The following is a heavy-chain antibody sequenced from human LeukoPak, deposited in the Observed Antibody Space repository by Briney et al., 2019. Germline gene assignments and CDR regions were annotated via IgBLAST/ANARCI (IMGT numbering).Heavy chain of an antibody. CDR3: ARSIVGATKHDY. V-gene: IGHV4-38-2*02. D-gene: IGHD1-26*01. CDR2: IDHSGGT. CDR1: GYSISSGYY. Sequence: SETLSLTCTVSGYSISSGYYWGWIRQPPGKGLEWIGSIDHSGGTYYNPSLKSRVTISVDTSKNQFSLKLSSVTAADTAVYYCARSIVGATKHDYWGQGTLVTVSS. J-gene: IGHJ4*02.